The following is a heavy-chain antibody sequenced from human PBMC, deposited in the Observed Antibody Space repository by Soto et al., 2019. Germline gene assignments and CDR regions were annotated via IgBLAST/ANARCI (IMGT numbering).Heavy chain of an antibody. V-gene: IGHV1-18*01. J-gene: IGHJ6*02. CDR2: ISAYNGNT. CDR3: ARDPYCSGGSCYLVSYYYYYGMDV. Sequence: QVQLVQSGAEVKKPGASVKVSCKASGYTFTSYGISWVRQAPGQGLEWKGWISAYNGNTNYAQKLQGRVTMTTDTSTSTAYMELRSLRSDDTAVYYCARDPYCSGGSCYLVSYYYYYGMDVWGQGTTVTVSS. D-gene: IGHD2-15*01. CDR1: GYTFTSYG.